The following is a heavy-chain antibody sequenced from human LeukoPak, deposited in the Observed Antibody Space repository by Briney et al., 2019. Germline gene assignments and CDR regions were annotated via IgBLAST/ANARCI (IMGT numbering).Heavy chain of an antibody. CDR1: GFSFSNYY. V-gene: IGHV3-11*01. CDR2: ISSSGSII. CDR3: ATGAYFEN. J-gene: IGHJ4*02. Sequence: GGSLRLSCAASGFSFSNYYMTWVRQAPGKGLEWISYISSSGSIISYADSVKGRFTISRDNAKNSLYLQMNSLRAEDTAMYYCATGAYFENWGQGTLVTVSS.